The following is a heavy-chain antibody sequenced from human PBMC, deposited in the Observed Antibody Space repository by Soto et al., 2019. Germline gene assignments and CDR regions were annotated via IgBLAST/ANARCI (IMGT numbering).Heavy chain of an antibody. Sequence: PGGSLRLSCAASGFTFSSYAMHWVRQAPGKGLEWVAVISYDGSNKYYADSVKGRFTISRDNSKNTLYLQMNSLRAEDTAVYYCAAGGSSYSSSWYEPKFDYWGQGTLVTVSS. CDR3: AAGGSSYSSSWYEPKFDY. J-gene: IGHJ4*02. CDR1: GFTFSSYA. D-gene: IGHD6-13*01. V-gene: IGHV3-30-3*01. CDR2: ISYDGSNK.